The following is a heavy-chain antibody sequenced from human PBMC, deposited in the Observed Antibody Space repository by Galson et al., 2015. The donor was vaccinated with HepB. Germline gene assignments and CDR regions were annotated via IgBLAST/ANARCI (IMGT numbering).Heavy chain of an antibody. V-gene: IGHV1-69*13. J-gene: IGHJ6*02. Sequence: SVKVSCKASGGTFSSYAISWVRQAPGQGLEWMGGIIPIFGTANYAQKFQGRVTITADESTSTAYMELSSLRSEDTAVYYCARVIRDPYYYDSSGSGRHPYYYYYGMDVWGQGTTVTVSS. D-gene: IGHD3-22*01. CDR3: ARVIRDPYYYDSSGSGRHPYYYYYGMDV. CDR2: IIPIFGTA. CDR1: GGTFSSYA.